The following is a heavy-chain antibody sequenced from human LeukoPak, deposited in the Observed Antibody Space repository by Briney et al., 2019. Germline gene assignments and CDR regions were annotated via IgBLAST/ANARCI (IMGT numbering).Heavy chain of an antibody. CDR3: AKEYPSSGYYEYYYYYYMDV. D-gene: IGHD3-22*01. CDR1: GFTFSSYW. J-gene: IGHJ6*03. V-gene: IGHV3-30*02. Sequence: PGGSLRLSCAASGFTFSSYWMTWVRQAPGKGLEWVAFIRYDGSNKYYADSVKGRFTISRDNSKNTLYLQMNSLRAEDTAVYYCAKEYPSSGYYEYYYYYYMDVWGKGTTVTISS. CDR2: IRYDGSNK.